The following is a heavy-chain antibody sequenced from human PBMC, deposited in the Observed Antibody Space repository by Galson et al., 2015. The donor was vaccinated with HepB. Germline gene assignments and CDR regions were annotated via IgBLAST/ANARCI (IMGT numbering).Heavy chain of an antibody. Sequence: TLSLTCTVFGGSISGYHWSWIRQPPGKGLEWIGYISYTGTTGYNPSLKSRVTISLDTSKNQLSLKVTSVAAADTAVYYCARSHCYGLSCYAPGLLPSMDVWGKGTAVTVSS. D-gene: IGHD2-2*01. CDR3: ARSHCYGLSCYAPGLLPSMDV. CDR2: ISYTGTT. CDR1: GGSISGYH. V-gene: IGHV4-59*01. J-gene: IGHJ6*03.